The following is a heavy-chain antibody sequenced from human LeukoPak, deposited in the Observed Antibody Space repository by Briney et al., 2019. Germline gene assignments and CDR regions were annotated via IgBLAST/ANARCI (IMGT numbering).Heavy chain of an antibody. CDR1: GFTFDDYA. CDR2: ISWKSDRI. J-gene: IGHJ6*03. Sequence: PGGSLRLSCAASGFTFDDYAMHWVRQAPGKGLEWVSGISWKSDRIGYADSVKGRFTISRDNAKNSLYLQMNSLRAEDTALYYCAKSGIIQGYYFYYMDVWGKGTMVTISS. CDR3: AKSGIIQGYYFYYMDV. V-gene: IGHV3-9*01. D-gene: IGHD5-18*01.